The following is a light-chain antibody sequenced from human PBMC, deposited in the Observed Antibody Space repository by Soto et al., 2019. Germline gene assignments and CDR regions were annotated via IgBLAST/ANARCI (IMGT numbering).Light chain of an antibody. CDR1: QSVSNN. V-gene: IGKV3-15*01. J-gene: IGKJ4*01. CDR3: QQFNDWPLT. CDR2: GAS. Sequence: EIVMTQSPATLSVSPGERATLSCRASQSVSNNLAWYQQKPGQAPRLLIYGASTGATGLPARFTGSGSGTEFTLTISSLQSEDFAVYSCQQFNDWPLTFGGGTKVEIK.